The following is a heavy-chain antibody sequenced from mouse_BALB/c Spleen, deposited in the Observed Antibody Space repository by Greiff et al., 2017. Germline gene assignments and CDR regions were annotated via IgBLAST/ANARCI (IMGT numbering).Heavy chain of an antibody. CDR3: ARDSYYYGSRSYAMDY. CDR2: IRNKANGYTT. D-gene: IGHD1-1*01. CDR1: GFTFTDYY. J-gene: IGHJ4*01. Sequence: EVKVEESGGGLVQPGGSLRLSCATSGFTFTDYYMSWVRQPPGKALEWLGFIRNKANGYTTEYSASVKGRFTISRDNSQSILYLQMNTLRAEDSATYYCARDSYYYGSRSYAMDYWGQGTSVTVSS. V-gene: IGHV7-3*02.